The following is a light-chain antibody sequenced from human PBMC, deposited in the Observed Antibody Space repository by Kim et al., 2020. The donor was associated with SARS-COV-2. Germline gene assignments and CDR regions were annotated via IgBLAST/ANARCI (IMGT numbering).Light chain of an antibody. Sequence: ASVKLTCTLGRGHSSYAIAGHQQQPEKGPRYLMKLNSDGSHSKGDGIPARFSGSSSGAERYLTISSLQSEDEADYYCQTWGTGIWVFGGGTKLTVL. CDR1: RGHSSYA. V-gene: IGLV4-69*01. CDR3: QTWGTGIWV. J-gene: IGLJ3*02. CDR2: LNSDGSH.